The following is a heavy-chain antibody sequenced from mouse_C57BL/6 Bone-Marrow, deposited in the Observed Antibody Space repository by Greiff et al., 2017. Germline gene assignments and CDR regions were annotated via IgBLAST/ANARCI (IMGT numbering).Heavy chain of an antibody. D-gene: IGHD1-1*01. J-gene: IGHJ2*01. CDR1: GFTFSSYG. CDR3: ARHPLLPYYFDY. V-gene: IGHV5-6*01. CDR2: ISPGGSYT. Sequence: EVKLVESGGDLVKPGGSLKLSCAASGFTFSSYGMSWVRQTPDKGLEWVATISPGGSYTYYPDSVKGRFTIPRDNAKNTRYLQMSSLKSEDTAMYYCARHPLLPYYFDYWGQGTPLTVSS.